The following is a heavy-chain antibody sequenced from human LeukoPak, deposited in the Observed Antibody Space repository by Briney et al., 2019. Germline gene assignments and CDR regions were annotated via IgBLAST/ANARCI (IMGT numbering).Heavy chain of an antibody. CDR3: ARGSEAVAGTTGFDY. CDR1: GFTFSDYY. J-gene: IGHJ4*02. D-gene: IGHD6-19*01. Sequence: GGSLGLSCAASGFTFSDYYMSWIRQAPGKGLEWDSYISSSGSTIYYADSVKGRFTISRDNAKNSLYLQMNSLRAEDTAVYYCARGSEAVAGTTGFDYWGQGTLVTVSS. CDR2: ISSSGSTI. V-gene: IGHV3-11*01.